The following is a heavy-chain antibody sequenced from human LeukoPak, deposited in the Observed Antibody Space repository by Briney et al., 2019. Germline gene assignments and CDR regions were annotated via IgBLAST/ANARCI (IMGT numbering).Heavy chain of an antibody. V-gene: IGHV3-48*03. Sequence: GGSLGLSCAASGLTFSSYEMNWVRQAPGKGLEWVSYISSSAGTIYYADSVKGRFTISRDNAKNSLYLQMNSLRAEDTAVYYCAREAPSDNWYFDFWGQGTLVTVSS. J-gene: IGHJ4*02. CDR1: GLTFSSYE. CDR2: ISSSAGTI. D-gene: IGHD1-1*01. CDR3: AREAPSDNWYFDF.